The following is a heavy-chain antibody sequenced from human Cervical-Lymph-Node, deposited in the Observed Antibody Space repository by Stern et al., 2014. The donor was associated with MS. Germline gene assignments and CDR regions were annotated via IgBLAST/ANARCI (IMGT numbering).Heavy chain of an antibody. CDR2: VIPVFGTS. D-gene: IGHD1/OR15-1a*01. CDR3: ARGLSTNTWFDH. V-gene: IGHV1-69*18. J-gene: IGHJ5*02. CDR1: GGAFRSYA. Sequence: QVKLVQSGAEVTKPGSSVKVSCKASGGAFRSYAINWVRQAPGQGLEWMGRVIPVFGTSTYAQKFQGRVTIIGDESTRTAYMELRSLRYDDTAVYYCARGLSTNTWFDHWGQGTVVTVSS.